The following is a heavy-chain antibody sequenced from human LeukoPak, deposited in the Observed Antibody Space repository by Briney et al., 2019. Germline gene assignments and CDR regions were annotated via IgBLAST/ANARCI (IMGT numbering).Heavy chain of an antibody. D-gene: IGHD3-9*01. J-gene: IGHJ4*02. CDR2: FYASGTT. V-gene: IGHV4-4*07. CDR1: GGSIVSHY. CDR3: TRAFLLHYDILTGRYYFDY. Sequence: SETLSLTCTVSGGSIVSHYWNWIRQPAGRGLEWIGRFYASGTTNTSPSLKSRVTMSVDTSKNQFSLKLSSVTAADTAVYYCTRAFLLHYDILTGRYYFDYWGQGTLVTVSS.